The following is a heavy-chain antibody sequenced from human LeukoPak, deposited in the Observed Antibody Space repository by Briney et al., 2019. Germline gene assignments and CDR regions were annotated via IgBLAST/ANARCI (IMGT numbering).Heavy chain of an antibody. Sequence: GGSLRLSCAASGFSFSNCAMTWVRQAPGKGLEWVSYISSSSSTIYYADSVKGRFTISRDNAKNSLYLQMNSLRAEDTAVYYCARGAYYYEDWGQGTLVTVSS. J-gene: IGHJ4*02. CDR3: ARGAYYYED. D-gene: IGHD3-22*01. V-gene: IGHV3-48*01. CDR2: ISSSSSTI. CDR1: GFSFSNCA.